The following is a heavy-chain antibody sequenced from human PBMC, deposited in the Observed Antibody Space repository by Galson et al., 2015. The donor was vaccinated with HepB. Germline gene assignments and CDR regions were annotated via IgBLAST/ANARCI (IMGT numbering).Heavy chain of an antibody. CDR1: GFTVSSNY. D-gene: IGHD6-13*01. J-gene: IGHJ4*02. V-gene: IGHV3-53*04. Sequence: SLRLSCAASGFTVSSNYMSWVRQAPGKGLEWVSVIYSGGSTYYADSVKGRFTISRHNSKNTLYLQMNSLRAEDTAVYYCARSSSSWCWYFDYWGQGTLVTVSS. CDR2: IYSGGST. CDR3: ARSSSSWCWYFDY.